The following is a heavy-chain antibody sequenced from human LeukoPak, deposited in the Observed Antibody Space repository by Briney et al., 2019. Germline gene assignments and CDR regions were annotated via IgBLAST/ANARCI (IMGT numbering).Heavy chain of an antibody. D-gene: IGHD3-9*01. J-gene: IGHJ4*02. CDR3: ARSSFDGLLVDY. CDR2: VYYSGGT. Sequence: PSETLSLTCYVSGDFLTTGVYFWIWIRQPPGKALEWLGYVYYSGGTSYNPSLQSRTSISADMSNNQVSLKLSSVTAADTALYYCARSSFDGLLVDYWGQGTLVTVSS. V-gene: IGHV4-30-4*01. CDR1: GDFLTTGVYF.